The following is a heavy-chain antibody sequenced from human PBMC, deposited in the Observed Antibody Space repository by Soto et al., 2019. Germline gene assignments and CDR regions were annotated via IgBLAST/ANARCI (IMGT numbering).Heavy chain of an antibody. CDR2: ISSSSSYI. J-gene: IGHJ4*02. D-gene: IGHD6-13*01. Sequence: GGSLRLSCAASGFTFSSYSMNWVRQAPGKGLEWVSSISSSSSYIYYADSVKGRFTISRDNAKNSLYLQMNSLRAEDTAVYYCARAQTSSSWPFDYWGQGTLVTVSS. CDR3: ARAQTSSSWPFDY. CDR1: GFTFSSYS. V-gene: IGHV3-21*01.